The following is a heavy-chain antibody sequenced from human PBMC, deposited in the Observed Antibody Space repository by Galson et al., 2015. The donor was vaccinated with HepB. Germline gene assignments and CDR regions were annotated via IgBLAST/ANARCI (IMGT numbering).Heavy chain of an antibody. Sequence: VKVSCKVSGYTFTDYYMHWVQQAPGKGLEWMGLVDPEDGETIYAEKFQGRVTITADTSADTAYMELSSLRSEDTAVYYCATELLLWFGESRGWFDPWGQGTLVTVSS. CDR1: GYTFTDYY. CDR2: VDPEDGET. J-gene: IGHJ5*02. CDR3: ATELLLWFGESRGWFDP. D-gene: IGHD3-10*01. V-gene: IGHV1-69-2*01.